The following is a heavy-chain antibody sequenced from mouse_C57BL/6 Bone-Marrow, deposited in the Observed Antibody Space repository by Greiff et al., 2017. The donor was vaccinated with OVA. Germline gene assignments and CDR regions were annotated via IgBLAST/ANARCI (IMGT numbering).Heavy chain of an antibody. J-gene: IGHJ2*01. CDR3: ARGGDYDEGDY. CDR1: GFTFSDYY. Sequence: DVMLVESGGGLVQPGGSLKLSCAASGFTFSDYYMYWVRQTPEKRLEWVAYISNGGGSTYYPDTVKGRFTISRDNAKNTLYLQMSRLKSEDTAMYYCARGGDYDEGDYWGQGTTLTVSS. CDR2: ISNGGGST. D-gene: IGHD2-4*01. V-gene: IGHV5-12*01.